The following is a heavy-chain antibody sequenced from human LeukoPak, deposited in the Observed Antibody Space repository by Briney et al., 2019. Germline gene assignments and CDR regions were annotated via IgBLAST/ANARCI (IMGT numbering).Heavy chain of an antibody. J-gene: IGHJ4*02. D-gene: IGHD3-22*01. CDR2: ITTTSSYI. V-gene: IGHV3-21*01. Sequence: GGSLRLSCATSGFTFSNSDMNWVRQAPGKGLEWVSSITTTSSYIYYADSVRGRFTISRDNAKNSLYLHMDSLRAEDTAVYYCARDRYYDSSGYYYEGDLDYWGQGTLVTVSS. CDR3: ARDRYYDSSGYYYEGDLDY. CDR1: GFTFSNSD.